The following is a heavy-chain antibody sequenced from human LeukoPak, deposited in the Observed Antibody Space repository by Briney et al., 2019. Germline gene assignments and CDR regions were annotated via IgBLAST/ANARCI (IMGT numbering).Heavy chain of an antibody. D-gene: IGHD2-8*02. J-gene: IGHJ5*02. CDR3: ARDTALIRTPGGPDS. CDR2: ISAYNGDT. CDR1: GYTFATYG. Sequence: ASVKVSCKTSGYTFATYGISWVRQAPGQGLEWMGWISAYNGDTRYAQHLQDRVSLTTDLSTGTAFIELRSLTSDDTALYYCARDTALIRTPGGPDSWGQGTLVTVSS. V-gene: IGHV1-18*01.